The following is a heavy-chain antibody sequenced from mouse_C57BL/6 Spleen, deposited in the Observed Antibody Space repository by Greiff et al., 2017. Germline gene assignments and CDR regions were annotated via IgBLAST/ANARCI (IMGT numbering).Heavy chain of an antibody. CDR1: GYTFTSYW. CDR3: ASVYGNYGKNY. V-gene: IGHV1-50*01. J-gene: IGHJ2*01. D-gene: IGHD2-1*01. Sequence: QVQLQQSGAELVKPGASVKLSCKASGYTFTSYWMQWVKQRPGQGLEWIGEIDPSDSYTNYNQKFKGKATLTVDTSSSTAYMQLSSLTSEDSAVYYCASVYGNYGKNYWGQGTTLTVSS. CDR2: IDPSDSYT.